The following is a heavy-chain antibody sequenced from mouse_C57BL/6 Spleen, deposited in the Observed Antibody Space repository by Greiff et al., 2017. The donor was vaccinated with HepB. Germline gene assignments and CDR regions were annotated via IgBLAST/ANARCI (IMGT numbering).Heavy chain of an antibody. CDR3: ARGVTTVVANFDY. Sequence: QVQLQQPGAELVMPGASVKLSCKASGYTFTSYWMHWVKQRPGQGLEWIGEIDPSDSYTNYNQKFKGKSTLTVDKSSSTAYMQLSSLTSEDSAVYYCARGVTTVVANFDYWGQGTTRTVSS. V-gene: IGHV1-69*01. D-gene: IGHD1-1*01. CDR1: GYTFTSYW. CDR2: IDPSDSYT. J-gene: IGHJ2*01.